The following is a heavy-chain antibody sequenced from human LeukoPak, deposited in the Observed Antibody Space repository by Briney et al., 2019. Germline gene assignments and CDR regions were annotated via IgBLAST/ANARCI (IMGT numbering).Heavy chain of an antibody. V-gene: IGHV3-21*01. CDR1: GFTFSHYA. CDR3: AREVRWLDY. CDR2: ITSSSGYI. Sequence: GGSLRLSCAASGFTFSHYAMNWVRQAPGKGLEWVSSITSSSGYIYYADSVKGRFTISRDNAKSSLFLQMNSLRAEDTAVYFCAREVRWLDYWGQGTLVTVSS. J-gene: IGHJ4*02. D-gene: IGHD4-23*01.